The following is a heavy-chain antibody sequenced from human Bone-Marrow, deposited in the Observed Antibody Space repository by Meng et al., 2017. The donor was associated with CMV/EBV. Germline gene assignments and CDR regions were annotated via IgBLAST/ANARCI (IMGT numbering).Heavy chain of an antibody. J-gene: IGHJ4*02. Sequence: GESLKISCAASGFTFDDYTMHWVRQAPGKGLEWVSLISGDGGSIYYGPSVEGRFTVSRDNSKNSLYLQMSSLTMEDTALYYRAKGLYSNGWDIMTHWGQGTLVTASS. CDR2: ISGDGGSI. CDR1: GFTFDDYT. V-gene: IGHV3-43*01. D-gene: IGHD6-19*01. CDR3: AKGLYSNGWDIMTH.